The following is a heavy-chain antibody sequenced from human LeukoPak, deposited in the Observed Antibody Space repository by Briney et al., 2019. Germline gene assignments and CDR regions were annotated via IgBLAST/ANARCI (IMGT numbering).Heavy chain of an antibody. Sequence: GGSLRLSCAASEFTFSSYTMNWVRQAPGKGLEWVSSISSSSYYIYYADSVKGRFTISRDNAKNSLYLQMNSLRAEDTAVYYCAREGYSSSWYEVGITAFDIWGQGTMVTVSS. V-gene: IGHV3-21*01. J-gene: IGHJ3*02. CDR3: AREGYSSSWYEVGITAFDI. D-gene: IGHD6-13*01. CDR1: EFTFSSYT. CDR2: ISSSSYYI.